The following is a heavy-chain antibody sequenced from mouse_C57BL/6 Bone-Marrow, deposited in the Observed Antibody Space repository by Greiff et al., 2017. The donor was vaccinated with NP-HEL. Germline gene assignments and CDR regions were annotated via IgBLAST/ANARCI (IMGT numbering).Heavy chain of an antibody. CDR3: ARGSSYRFAY. V-gene: IGHV2-2*01. D-gene: IGHD1-1*01. CDR2: IWSGGST. CDR1: GFSLTSYG. Sequence: VQLQQSGPGLVQPSQSLSITCTVSGFSLTSYGVHWVRQSPGKGLEWLGVIWSGGSTDYNAAFISRLSISKDNSKSQVFFKMNSLQADDTAIYYWARGSSYRFAYWGQGTLVTVSA. J-gene: IGHJ3*01.